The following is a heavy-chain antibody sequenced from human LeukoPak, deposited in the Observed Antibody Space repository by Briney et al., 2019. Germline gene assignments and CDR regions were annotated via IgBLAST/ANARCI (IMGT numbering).Heavy chain of an antibody. CDR1: GFTFSSYG. CDR2: IWYDGSNK. D-gene: IGHD1-26*01. Sequence: GGSLRLSCAASGFTFSSYGMHWVRQAPGKGLEWVAVIWYDGSNKYYADSVKGRFTISRDNSKNTLYLQMNGLRAEDTAVYYCGSEGGIVGATLYDYWGQGTLVTVSS. CDR3: GSEGGIVGATLYDY. J-gene: IGHJ4*02. V-gene: IGHV3-33*01.